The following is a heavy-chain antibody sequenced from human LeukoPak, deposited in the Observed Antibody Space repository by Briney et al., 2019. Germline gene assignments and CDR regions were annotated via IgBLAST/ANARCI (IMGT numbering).Heavy chain of an antibody. D-gene: IGHD3-10*01. CDR2: INPNSGGT. J-gene: IGHJ4*02. CDR3: ARTMVRGVIRVAGFDY. CDR1: GYTFTGYY. V-gene: IGHV1-2*02. Sequence: ASVKVSCKASGYTFTGYYMHWVRQAPGQGLEWMGWINPNSGGTNYAQKFQGRVTMTRDTSTSTAYMELSRLRSDDTAVYYCARTMVRGVIRVAGFDYWGQGTLVTVSS.